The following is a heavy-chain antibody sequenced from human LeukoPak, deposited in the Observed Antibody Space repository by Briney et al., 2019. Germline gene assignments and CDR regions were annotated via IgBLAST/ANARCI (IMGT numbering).Heavy chain of an antibody. V-gene: IGHV3-33*01. CDR1: GFPFSTYG. CDR2: IWSDGSNK. CDR3: ARVSPMDPPPYGMDV. J-gene: IGHJ6*02. D-gene: IGHD3-10*01. Sequence: PGRSLRLSCAASGFPFSTYGMHWVRQAPGKGLEWVAVIWSDGSNKYYADFVKGRFTISRDNSKNTLYLQMNSLRAEDTAVYYCARVSPMDPPPYGMDVWGQGTTVTVSS.